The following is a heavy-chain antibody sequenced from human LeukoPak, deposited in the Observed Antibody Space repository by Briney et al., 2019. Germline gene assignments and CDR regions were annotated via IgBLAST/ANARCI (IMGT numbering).Heavy chain of an antibody. J-gene: IGHJ4*02. V-gene: IGHV3-30*02. CDR3: AKDRGTGGDYELDY. CDR2: IWYDGSNK. CDR1: GFTFSSYG. D-gene: IGHD4-17*01. Sequence: PGGSLRLSCAASGFTFSSYGMHWVRQAPGKGLEWVAVIWYDGSNKYYADSVKGRFTISRDNSKNTLYLQMNSLRAEDTAVYYCAKDRGTGGDYELDYWGQGTLVTVSS.